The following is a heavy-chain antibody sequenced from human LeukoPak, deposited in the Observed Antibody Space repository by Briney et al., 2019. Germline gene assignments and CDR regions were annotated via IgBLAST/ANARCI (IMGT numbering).Heavy chain of an antibody. CDR1: GFTFSSYA. V-gene: IGHV3-23*01. Sequence: PGGALRLSCGASGFTFSSYAMSGVRQAPGKGLEGGSAISGSGGSTYYADSVKGRFTISRDNSKNTLYLQMNSLRAEDTAVYYCAKSTRRIPAATMGFDYWGQGTLVTVSS. CDR3: AKSTRRIPAATMGFDY. CDR2: ISGSGGST. D-gene: IGHD2-2*01. J-gene: IGHJ4*02.